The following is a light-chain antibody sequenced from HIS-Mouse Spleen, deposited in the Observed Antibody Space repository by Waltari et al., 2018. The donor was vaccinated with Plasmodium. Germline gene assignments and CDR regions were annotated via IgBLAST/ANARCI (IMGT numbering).Light chain of an antibody. V-gene: IGLV3-10*01. Sequence: SYELTQPPSVSVSPGQTARITCSGDALPKKSAYWYQQKSGQAPVVVIYEDSKRPSGIPERIAGPSSGTMATLTISGAQVEDEADYYCYSTDSSGNHRVFGGGTKLTVL. CDR2: EDS. J-gene: IGLJ3*02. CDR1: ALPKKS. CDR3: YSTDSSGNHRV.